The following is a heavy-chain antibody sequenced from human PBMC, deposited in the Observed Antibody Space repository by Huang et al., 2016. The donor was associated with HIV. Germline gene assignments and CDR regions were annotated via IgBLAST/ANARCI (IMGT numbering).Heavy chain of an antibody. CDR2: IHERGST. CDR1: GGAITSHY. J-gene: IGHJ3*01. Sequence: QVQLQESGPGLVKPSETLSLICSVSGGAITSHYWSWIRQSPGKGLEWIGYIHERGSTKYTPSLKSRVTRSVDPSKNQFALRLTSVTAADTAVYFCARDAAYVRGPARPPRDSSDAWGRGTVVTVSS. CDR3: ARDAAYVRGPARPPRDSSDA. V-gene: IGHV4-59*11. D-gene: IGHD3-10*02.